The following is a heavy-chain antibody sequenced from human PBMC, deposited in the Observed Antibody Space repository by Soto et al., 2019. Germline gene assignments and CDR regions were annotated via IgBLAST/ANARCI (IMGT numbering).Heavy chain of an antibody. D-gene: IGHD3-16*01. CDR1: GGLFSSFA. J-gene: IGHJ4*01. V-gene: IGHV1-69*01. CDR2: IIPVFGTT. CDR3: ARGGGPYVWFKEF. Sequence: QEQLVQSGAEVKKPGSSVKVSCKDSGGLFSSFAISWVRQAPGQGLEWMGGIIPVFGTTNYAQKFHGRVTITADESTNTAYMELSSLTSGDTAMYYCARGGGPYVWFKEFWGHGTQVTLSA.